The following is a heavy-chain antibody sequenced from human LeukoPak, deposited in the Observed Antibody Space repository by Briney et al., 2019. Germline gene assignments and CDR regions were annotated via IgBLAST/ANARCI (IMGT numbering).Heavy chain of an antibody. Sequence: GESLKISCKGSGYSFSSCWIGWVRQMPGKGLEWMGIIYPGDSDTRYSPSFQGQVTTSADKSITTAYLQWSSLKASDTAMYYCARRRAATDDFDYWGQGTLVTVSS. D-gene: IGHD6-13*01. CDR1: GYSFSSCW. CDR2: IYPGDSDT. V-gene: IGHV5-51*01. J-gene: IGHJ4*02. CDR3: ARRRAATDDFDY.